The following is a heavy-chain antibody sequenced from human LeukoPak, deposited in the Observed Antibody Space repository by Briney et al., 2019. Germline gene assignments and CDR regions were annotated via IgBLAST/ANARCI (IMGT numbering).Heavy chain of an antibody. Sequence: ASVKVSCKASGYTFTSYGISWVRQAPGQGLEWMGWISAYNGNTNYAQKLQGRVTMTTDTSTSTAYMELRSLRSDDTAVYYCAIKVLGWNYGWFDPWGQGTLVTVSS. CDR1: GYTFTSYG. J-gene: IGHJ5*02. V-gene: IGHV1-18*01. CDR3: AIKVLGWNYGWFDP. D-gene: IGHD1-7*01. CDR2: ISAYNGNT.